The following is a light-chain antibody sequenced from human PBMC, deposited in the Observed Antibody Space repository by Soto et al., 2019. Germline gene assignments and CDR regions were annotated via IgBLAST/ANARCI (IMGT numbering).Light chain of an antibody. CDR2: KAS. CDR1: QSISSW. V-gene: IGKV1-5*03. Sequence: DIQMTQSPSTLSASVGDRVTITCRASQSISSWLAWYQQKPGKAPKLLIYKASSLESGVPSRFSGSGSGTEFTLTISSLQPDDFATYYCQQDNSYSFTFRPGTKVDIK. CDR3: QQDNSYSFT. J-gene: IGKJ3*01.